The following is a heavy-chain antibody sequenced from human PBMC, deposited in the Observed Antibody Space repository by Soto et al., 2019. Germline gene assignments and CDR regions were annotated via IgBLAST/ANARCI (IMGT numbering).Heavy chain of an antibody. CDR2: IIPILGIA. D-gene: IGHD1-20*01. Sequence: QVQLVQSGAEVKKPGSSVKVSCKASGGTFSSYTISWVRQAPGQGLEWMGRIIPILGIANYAQKFQGRVTIXXDXSXTTAYMELSSLRSEDTAVYYCARYVYGVTRYDAFDIWGQGTMVTVSS. V-gene: IGHV1-69*02. CDR1: GGTFSSYT. CDR3: ARYVYGVTRYDAFDI. J-gene: IGHJ3*02.